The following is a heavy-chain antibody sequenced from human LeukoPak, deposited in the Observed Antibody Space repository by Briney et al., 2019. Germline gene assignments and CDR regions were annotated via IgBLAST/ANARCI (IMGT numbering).Heavy chain of an antibody. D-gene: IGHD1-26*01. CDR2: IRYDGSNK. CDR1: GFTFSSYG. V-gene: IGHV3-30*02. J-gene: IGHJ4*02. Sequence: GGSLRLSCAASGFTFSSYGMHWVRQAPGKGLAWVAFIRYDGSNKYYADSVKGRFTISRDNSKNTLYLQMNSLRAEDTAVYYCAKDHVGATDFDYWGQGTLVTVSS. CDR3: AKDHVGATDFDY.